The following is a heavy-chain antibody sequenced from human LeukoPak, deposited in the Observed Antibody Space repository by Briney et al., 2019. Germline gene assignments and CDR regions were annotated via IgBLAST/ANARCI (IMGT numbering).Heavy chain of an antibody. V-gene: IGHV3-53*01. J-gene: IGHJ6*02. D-gene: IGHD5-24*01. CDR3: ARDFRGYYYGMDV. Sequence: RGSLRLSCAASGFTVSSNYMSWVRQAPGKGLEWVSVIYSGGSTYYADSVKGRFTISRDNSKNTLYLQMNSLRAEDTAVYYCARDFRGYYYGMDVWGQGTTVTVSS. CDR1: GFTVSSNY. CDR2: IYSGGST.